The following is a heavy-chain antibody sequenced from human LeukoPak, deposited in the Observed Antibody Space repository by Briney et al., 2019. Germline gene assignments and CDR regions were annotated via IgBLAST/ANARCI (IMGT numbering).Heavy chain of an antibody. CDR1: GFTLSEYH. V-gene: IGHV3-21*01. Sequence: AGPLRLSSAPPGFTLSEYHMNWVPPAPRKGLELLSSITTISHYKYYHGPVRARFTISRDNAKNSLSLQMNTSNAEDTADCYYARSGGPATYHPLRYNRFDPWGQGTLVTASS. D-gene: IGHD2-15*01. J-gene: IGHJ5*02. CDR3: ARSGGPATYHPLRYNRFDP. CDR2: ITTISHYK.